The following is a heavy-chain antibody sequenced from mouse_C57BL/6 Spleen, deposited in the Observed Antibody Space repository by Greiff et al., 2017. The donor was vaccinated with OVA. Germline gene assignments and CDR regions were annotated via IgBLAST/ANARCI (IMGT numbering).Heavy chain of an antibody. CDR1: GYTFTDYY. D-gene: IGHD2-1*01. V-gene: IGHV1-26*01. CDR2: INPNNGGT. CDR3: ARSGWYHYFDY. Sequence: VQLQQSGPELVKPGASVKISCKASGYTFTDYYMNWVKQSHGKSLEWIGDINPNNGGTSYNQKFKGKATLTVDKSSSTAYMELRSLTSEDSAVYYCARSGWYHYFDYWGQGTTLTVSS. J-gene: IGHJ2*01.